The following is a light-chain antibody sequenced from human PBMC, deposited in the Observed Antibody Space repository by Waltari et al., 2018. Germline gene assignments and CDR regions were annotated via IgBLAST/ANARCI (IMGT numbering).Light chain of an antibody. Sequence: QSALTQPASVSGSPGQSITIPCTRSSSDLGGFSFVSRYQQHPGKAPKLIIYDVGHRPSGVSNRFSGSKSGNTASLTISGLQPEDEADYYCSSYTYINPPFLFGTGTKVTLL. CDR3: SSYTYINPPFL. CDR1: SSDLGGFSF. CDR2: DVG. J-gene: IGLJ1*01. V-gene: IGLV2-14*03.